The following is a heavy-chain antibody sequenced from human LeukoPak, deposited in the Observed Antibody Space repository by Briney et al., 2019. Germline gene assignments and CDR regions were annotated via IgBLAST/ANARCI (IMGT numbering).Heavy chain of an antibody. CDR3: ARGGSLVGTTPHDTFDI. CDR2: FYYSGST. J-gene: IGHJ3*02. D-gene: IGHD1-26*01. Sequence: SETLSLTCTVSGGSVGSDNYYWTWIRQPPGKGLEWIGYFYYSGSTNYNPSLKSRVTLSVDTSKNQFSLNLRSVTAADTAVYYCARGGSLVGTTPHDTFDIWGQGTMVTVSS. CDR1: GGSVGSDNYY. V-gene: IGHV4-61*01.